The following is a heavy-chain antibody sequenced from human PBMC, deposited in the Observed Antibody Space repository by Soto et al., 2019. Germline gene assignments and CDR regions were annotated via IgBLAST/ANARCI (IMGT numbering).Heavy chain of an antibody. V-gene: IGHV4-34*01. CDR2: VNHSGST. CDR3: ARGGGYDYLDYYYGMDV. D-gene: IGHD5-12*01. CDR1: GGSFSSYY. Sequence: SATLSLTCAVYGGSFSSYYWSWIRQSPGKGLEWNGEVNHSGSTNYNPSPNSRVTISVDTSKSHFSLKLTSITAADTAVYYCARGGGYDYLDYYYGMDVWGQGTTVTVSS. J-gene: IGHJ6*02.